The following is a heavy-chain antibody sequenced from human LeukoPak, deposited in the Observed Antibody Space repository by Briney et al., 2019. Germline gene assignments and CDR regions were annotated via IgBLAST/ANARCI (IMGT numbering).Heavy chain of an antibody. CDR2: INPNSGGT. CDR1: GYTFTGYY. J-gene: IGHJ6*02. CDR3: AREQAHCYYGMDV. Sequence: AASVKVSCKASGYTFTGYYMHWVRQAPGQGLEWMGWINPNSGGTNYAQKFQGRVTMTRDTSISTAYMELSRLRSDDTAVYYCAREQAHCYYGMDVWGQGTTVTVSS. V-gene: IGHV1-2*02.